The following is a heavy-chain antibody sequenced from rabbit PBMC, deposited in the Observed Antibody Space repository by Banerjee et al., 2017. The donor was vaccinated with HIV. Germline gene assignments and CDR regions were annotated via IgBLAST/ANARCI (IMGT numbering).Heavy chain of an antibody. Sequence: QEQLEESGGDLVKPEGSLTLTCTASGFSFSNKYVMCWVRQAPGKGLEWIACINSSSGNTVYATWAKGRFTISKASWTTVTLQMTSLTAADTATYFCARGDGGYAYDLWGQGTLVTVS. D-gene: IGHD6-1*01. J-gene: IGHJ3*01. CDR3: ARGDGGYAYDL. CDR2: INSSSGNT. CDR1: GFSFSNKYV. V-gene: IGHV1S45*01.